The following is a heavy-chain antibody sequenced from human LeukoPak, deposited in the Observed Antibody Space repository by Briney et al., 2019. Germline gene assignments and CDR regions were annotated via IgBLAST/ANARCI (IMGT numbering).Heavy chain of an antibody. CDR1: GYTFTSYG. CDR3: ARALYCSSTSCLQFYYYYYGMDV. J-gene: IGHJ6*02. D-gene: IGHD2-2*01. Sequence: GASVKVSCKASGYTFTSYGISWVRQAPGQGLEWMGWISAYNGNTNYARKLQGRVTMTTDTSTSTAYMELRSLRSDDTAVYYCARALYCSSTSCLQFYYYYYGMDVWGQGTTVTVSS. CDR2: ISAYNGNT. V-gene: IGHV1-18*01.